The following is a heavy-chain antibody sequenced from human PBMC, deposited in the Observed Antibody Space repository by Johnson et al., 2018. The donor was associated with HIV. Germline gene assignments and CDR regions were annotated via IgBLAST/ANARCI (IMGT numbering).Heavy chain of an antibody. D-gene: IGHD3-3*01. Sequence: QVLLVESGGGVVQPGRSLRLSCAASGFTFSGSGMHWVRQAPGKGLEWVAVISYDGSNKYYADSVKGRFTISRDNSKNTLYLQMNSLRAEDTAVYYCARSFGVTTPGAFDIGGQGTMVTVSS. CDR2: ISYDGSNK. CDR1: GFTFSGSG. J-gene: IGHJ3*02. V-gene: IGHV3-30*04. CDR3: ARSFGVTTPGAFDI.